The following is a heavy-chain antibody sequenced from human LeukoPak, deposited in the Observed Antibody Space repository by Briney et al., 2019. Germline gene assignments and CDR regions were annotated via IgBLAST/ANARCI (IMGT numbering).Heavy chain of an antibody. D-gene: IGHD3-10*01. CDR2: IYSGGST. CDR3: AKVAKYYYGPETYYFFEQ. Sequence: PGGSLRLSCAASEFSVGSNYMTWVRQAPGKGLEWVSLIYSGGSTYYADSVKGRFTISRDNSKNTLYLQMNSLRAEDTAVYYCAKVAKYYYGPETYYFFEQWGQGTPVTASS. V-gene: IGHV3-66*01. J-gene: IGHJ4*02. CDR1: EFSVGSNY.